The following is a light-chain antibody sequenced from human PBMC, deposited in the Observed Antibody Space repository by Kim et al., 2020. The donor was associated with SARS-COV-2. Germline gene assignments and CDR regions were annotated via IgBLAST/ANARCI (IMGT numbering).Light chain of an antibody. CDR2: DVS. Sequence: GQSITISCTGTSSVVGDYNYVSWYQQHPDKAPKLIIYDVSDRPSGVSTLFSGSKSGNTASLTISGLQAADEADYYCTSYTGAGTVVFGGGTKLTVL. J-gene: IGLJ2*01. V-gene: IGLV2-14*03. CDR3: TSYTGAGTVV. CDR1: SSVVGDYNY.